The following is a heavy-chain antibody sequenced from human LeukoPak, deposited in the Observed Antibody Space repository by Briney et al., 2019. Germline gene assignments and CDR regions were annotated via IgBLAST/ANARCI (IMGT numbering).Heavy chain of an antibody. CDR1: GLTFGDYG. Sequence: PGGSLRLSCTGSGLTFGDYGMSWFRQAPGKGLEWVSSISSSSSYIYYADSVKGRFTISRDNAKNSLYLQMNSLRAEDTAVYYCARGLEFYDILTGYSYYWGQGTLVTVSS. CDR3: ARGLEFYDILTGYSYY. CDR2: ISSSSSYI. V-gene: IGHV3-21*01. D-gene: IGHD3-9*01. J-gene: IGHJ4*02.